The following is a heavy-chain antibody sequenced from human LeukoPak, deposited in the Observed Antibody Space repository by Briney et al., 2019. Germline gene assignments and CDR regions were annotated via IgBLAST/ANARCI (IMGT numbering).Heavy chain of an antibody. D-gene: IGHD6-6*01. Sequence: SVKVSCRASGGTFSSYAISWVRQAPGQGLEWMGRIIPILGIANYAQKFQGRVTITADKSTSTAYMELSSLRSEDTAVYYCAILYHSSSSVWAGGWGQGTLVTVSS. CDR1: GGTFSSYA. CDR2: IIPILGIA. J-gene: IGHJ4*02. V-gene: IGHV1-69*04. CDR3: AILYHSSSSVWAGG.